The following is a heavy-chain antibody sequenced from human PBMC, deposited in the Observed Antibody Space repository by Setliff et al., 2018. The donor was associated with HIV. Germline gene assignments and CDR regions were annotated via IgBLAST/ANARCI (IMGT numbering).Heavy chain of an antibody. Sequence: HPGGSLRLSCAASGFTFSSYSMNWVRQAPGKGLEWVSYISSSSSTIYYADSVKGRFTISRDNAKNTLYLQMNSLRAEDTGVYYCARLWSHDYVWGSYRPVDYWGRGTLVTVSS. CDR1: GFTFSSYS. V-gene: IGHV3-48*01. J-gene: IGHJ4*02. CDR2: ISSSSSTI. CDR3: ARLWSHDYVWGSYRPVDY. D-gene: IGHD3-16*02.